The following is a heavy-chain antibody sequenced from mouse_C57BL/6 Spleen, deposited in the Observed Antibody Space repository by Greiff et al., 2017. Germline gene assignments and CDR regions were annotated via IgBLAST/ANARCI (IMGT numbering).Heavy chain of an antibody. CDR2: IDPSDSYT. D-gene: IGHD2-5*01. CDR1: GYTFTSYW. V-gene: IGHV1-69*01. Sequence: VQLQQPGAELVMPGASVKLSCKASGYTFTSYWMHWVKQRPGQGLEWIGEIDPSDSYTNYNQKFKGKSTLTVDKSSSTAYMQLSSLTSEDSAVYYCARYSNYPYYAMDYWGQGTSVTVSS. CDR3: ARYSNYPYYAMDY. J-gene: IGHJ4*01.